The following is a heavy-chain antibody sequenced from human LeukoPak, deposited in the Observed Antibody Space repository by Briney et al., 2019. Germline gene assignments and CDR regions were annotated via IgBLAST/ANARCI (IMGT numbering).Heavy chain of an antibody. CDR2: IRYDGSNK. Sequence: GGSLRLSCAASGFTFSSYGMHWVRQAPGKGLEWVAFIRYDGSNKYYADSVKGRFTISRDNSKNTLYLQMNSLRAEDTAVYSCAKDEGRSGSSPSPYFDYWGQGTLVTVSS. V-gene: IGHV3-30*02. J-gene: IGHJ4*02. D-gene: IGHD6-6*01. CDR3: AKDEGRSGSSPSPYFDY. CDR1: GFTFSSYG.